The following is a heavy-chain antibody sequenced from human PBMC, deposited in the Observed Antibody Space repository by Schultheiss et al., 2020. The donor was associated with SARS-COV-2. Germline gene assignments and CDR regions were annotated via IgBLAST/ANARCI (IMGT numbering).Heavy chain of an antibody. Sequence: ESLKISCKGSGYSFTSYWIGWVRQMPGKGLEWMGIIYPGDSDTRYSPSFQGQVTISADKSISTAYLQWSSLKASDTAMYYCARQVNDILTGYYGEDYWGQGTLVTVSS. CDR3: ARQVNDILTGYYGEDY. CDR2: IYPGDSDT. D-gene: IGHD3-9*01. CDR1: GYSFTSYW. J-gene: IGHJ4*02. V-gene: IGHV5-51*01.